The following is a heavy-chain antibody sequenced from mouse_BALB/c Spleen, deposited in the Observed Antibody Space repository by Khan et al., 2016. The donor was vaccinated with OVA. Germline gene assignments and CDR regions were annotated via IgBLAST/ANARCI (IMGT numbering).Heavy chain of an antibody. J-gene: IGHJ3*01. CDR2: INSDGYYT. CDR1: GFTFSTYG. V-gene: IGHV5-6*01. CDR3: ASHLNGSFAY. Sequence: EVELVESGGDLVRPGGSLKLSCAASGFTFSTYGMSWVRQSPDKRLEWVATINSDGYYTYFPDSLKGRFTISRDNAKNTLYLQIRSLRSEDTAMYDGASHLNGSFAYWGQGTLVTVSA.